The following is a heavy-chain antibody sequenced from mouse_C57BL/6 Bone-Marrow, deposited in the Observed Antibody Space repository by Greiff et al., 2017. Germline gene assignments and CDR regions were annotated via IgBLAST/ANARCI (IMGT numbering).Heavy chain of an antibody. CDR3: ASQTCNYSYYYTRDY. Sequence: EVKLLESGGGLVQPGGSLKLSCAASGIDFSRYWMSWVRRAPGKGLEWIGEINPDSSTINYAPSLKDKFIISRNNAKNTLYLQMSKVRSKDTALYYCASQTCNYSYYYTRDYWGRGTAVTVTS. D-gene: IGHD2-1*01. J-gene: IGHJ4*01. V-gene: IGHV4-1*01. CDR2: INPDSSTI. CDR1: GIDFSRYW.